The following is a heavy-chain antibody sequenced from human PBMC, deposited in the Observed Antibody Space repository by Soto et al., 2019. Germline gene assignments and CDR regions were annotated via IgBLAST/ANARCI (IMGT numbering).Heavy chain of an antibody. CDR2: IYYSGNT. D-gene: IGHD3-22*01. J-gene: IGHJ4*02. CDR3: ARATYYYDSSGYSDRVLDY. Sequence: PWETLSLTCTVSGGSISSGGYYWSWIRQHPGKDLEWIGNIYYSGNTYYNPSLKSRVTISEDTSKNQFSLKLSSVTAADTAVYYCARATYYYDSSGYSDRVLDYWGQGTLVTGSS. V-gene: IGHV4-31*03. CDR1: GGSISSGGYY.